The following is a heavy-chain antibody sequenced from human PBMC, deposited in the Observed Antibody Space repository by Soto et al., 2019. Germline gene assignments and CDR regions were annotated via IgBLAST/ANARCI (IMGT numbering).Heavy chain of an antibody. CDR3: ASRYSSGPLSMDV. CDR2: IDPSDSYT. J-gene: IGHJ6*02. V-gene: IGHV5-10-1*01. Sequence: GESPKISCKGSGYSFTSYWISWVRQMPGKGLEWMGRIDPSDSYTNYSPSFQGHVTISADKSISTAYLQWSSLKASDTAMYYCASRYSSGPLSMDVWGQGTTVTVSS. D-gene: IGHD6-19*01. CDR1: GYSFTSYW.